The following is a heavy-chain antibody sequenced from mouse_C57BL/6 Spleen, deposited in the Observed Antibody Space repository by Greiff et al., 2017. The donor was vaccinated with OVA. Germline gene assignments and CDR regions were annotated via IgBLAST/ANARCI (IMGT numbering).Heavy chain of an antibody. Sequence: QVQLQQPGAELVRPGSSVKLSCKASGYTFTSYWMHWVKQRPIQGLEWIGNIDPSDSETHYNQKFKDKATLTVDKSSSTAYMQLSSLTSEDSSVYYCAREGISYSWYFDVWGTGTTVTVAS. D-gene: IGHD1-1*01. CDR2: IDPSDSET. J-gene: IGHJ1*03. CDR1: GYTFTSYW. CDR3: AREGISYSWYFDV. V-gene: IGHV1-52*01.